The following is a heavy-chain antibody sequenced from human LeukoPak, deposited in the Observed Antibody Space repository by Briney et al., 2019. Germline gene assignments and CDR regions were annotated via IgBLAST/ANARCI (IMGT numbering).Heavy chain of an antibody. CDR2: ISSSGSTI. CDR3: ARGPAGVCNSGWFGGYYFDY. CDR1: GFTFSDYY. Sequence: GGSLRLSCAASGFTFSDYYMSWIRQAPGKGLEGVSFISSSGSTIKYADSVKGRFTISRDNAKTSLYLQMSSLRAEDTAVYYCARGPAGVCNSGWFGGYYFDYWGQGTLVTVSS. D-gene: IGHD6-19*01. V-gene: IGHV3-11*01. J-gene: IGHJ4*02.